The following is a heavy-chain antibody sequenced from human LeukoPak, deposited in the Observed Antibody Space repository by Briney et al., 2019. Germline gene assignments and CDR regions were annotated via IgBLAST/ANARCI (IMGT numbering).Heavy chain of an antibody. Sequence: SETLSLTCAVYGGSFSGYYWSWIRQPPGKGLEWIGEINHSGSTNYNPSLKSRVTISVDTSKNQFSLKLSSVTAADTAVYYCARSRPRYSSGWYPLILDYWGQGTLVTVSS. CDR3: ARSRPRYSSGWYPLILDY. CDR2: INHSGST. V-gene: IGHV4-34*01. D-gene: IGHD6-19*01. J-gene: IGHJ4*02. CDR1: GGSFSGYY.